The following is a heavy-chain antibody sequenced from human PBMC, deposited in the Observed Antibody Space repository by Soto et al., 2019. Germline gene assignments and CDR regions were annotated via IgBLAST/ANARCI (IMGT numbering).Heavy chain of an antibody. CDR3: ARDDRYYYDSSGYLAHLGGGGGY. CDR1: GYTFTSYG. J-gene: IGHJ4*02. Sequence: QVQLVQSGAEVKKPGASVKVSCKASGYTFTSYGISWVRQAPGQGLEWMGWISAYNGNTNYAQKLQGRVTMTTDTATSTAYMELRSLRSDDTAVYYCARDDRYYYDSSGYLAHLGGGGGYWGQGTLVTVSS. CDR2: ISAYNGNT. D-gene: IGHD3-22*01. V-gene: IGHV1-18*01.